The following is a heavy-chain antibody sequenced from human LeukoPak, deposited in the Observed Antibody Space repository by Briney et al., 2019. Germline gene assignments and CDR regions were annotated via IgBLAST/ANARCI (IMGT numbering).Heavy chain of an antibody. CDR2: IYYSGST. CDR3: ARAPSGSLDY. CDR1: GGSISSGGYY. J-gene: IGHJ4*02. V-gene: IGHV4-31*03. D-gene: IGHD1-26*01. Sequence: SQTLSLTCTVSGGSISSGGYYWSWIRQHPGKGLEWIGYIYYSGSTYYNPSPKSRVTISVDTSKNQFSLKLSSVTAADTAVYYCARAPSGSLDYWGQGTLVTVSS.